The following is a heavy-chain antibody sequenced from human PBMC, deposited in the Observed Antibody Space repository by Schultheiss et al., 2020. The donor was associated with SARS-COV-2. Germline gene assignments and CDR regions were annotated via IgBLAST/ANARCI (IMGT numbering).Heavy chain of an antibody. D-gene: IGHD5-18*01. J-gene: IGHJ4*02. CDR1: GFTFSSYA. CDR3: AKEHSYAPYYFDY. CDR2: ISRSVGST. V-gene: IGHV3-23*01. Sequence: GGSLRLSCAASGFTFSSYALHWVRRAPGKGLEWVSAISRSVGSTYYADSVKGRFTISRDNSQNALYLQMNSLRAEDTAVYYCAKEHSYAPYYFDYWGQGTLVTVSS.